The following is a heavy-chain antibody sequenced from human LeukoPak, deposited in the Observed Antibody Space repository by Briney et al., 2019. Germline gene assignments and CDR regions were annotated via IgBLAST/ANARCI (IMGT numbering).Heavy chain of an antibody. Sequence: GSLRLSCAASGFTVSSNYMSWVRQAPGKGLEWVSVIYSGGSTYYADSVKGRFTISRDNSKNTLYLQMNSLRAEDTAVYYCARDRATDDAFDIWGQGTMVTVPS. D-gene: IGHD1-26*01. V-gene: IGHV3-66*01. CDR2: IYSGGST. CDR3: ARDRATDDAFDI. J-gene: IGHJ3*02. CDR1: GFTVSSNY.